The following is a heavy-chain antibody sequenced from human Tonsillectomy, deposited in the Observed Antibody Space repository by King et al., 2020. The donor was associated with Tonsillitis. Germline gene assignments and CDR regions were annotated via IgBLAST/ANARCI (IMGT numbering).Heavy chain of an antibody. V-gene: IGHV3-30*04. J-gene: IGHJ6*02. CDR2: LSYDGRNK. D-gene: IGHD1-26*01. CDR1: GFTFSSYV. Sequence: VQLVESGGGVVQPGRSLRLSCAASGFTFSSYVMHWVRQAPGKGLEWVAILSYDGRNKYYADSVKGRFTISRDNSKNMLYLQMNSLRAEDTAVYYCAREREPFGWEILRHYYYYGMDVWGRGTTVTVSS. CDR3: AREREPFGWEILRHYYYYGMDV.